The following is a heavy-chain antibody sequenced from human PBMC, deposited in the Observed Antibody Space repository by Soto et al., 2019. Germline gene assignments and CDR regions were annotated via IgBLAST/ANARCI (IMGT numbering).Heavy chain of an antibody. J-gene: IGHJ6*02. Sequence: SVKVSCKASGGTFSSYAISWVRQAPGQGLEWMGGIIPIFGTANYAQKFQERVTITGDMSTSTAYMELSSLRSEDTAVYYCAAAGRLPYYYGMDVWGQGTTVTVSS. D-gene: IGHD1-26*01. CDR2: IIPIFGTA. CDR1: GGTFSSYA. V-gene: IGHV1-69*06. CDR3: AAAGRLPYYYGMDV.